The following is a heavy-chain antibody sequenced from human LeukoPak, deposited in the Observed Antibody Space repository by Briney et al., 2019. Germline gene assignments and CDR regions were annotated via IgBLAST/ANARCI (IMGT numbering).Heavy chain of an antibody. Sequence: GGSLRLSCAASGFTFSSYGMHWVRQAPGKGLEWVAVISYDGSNKYYADSVKGRFTISRDNSKNTLYLQMNSLRAEDTAVYYCAKEYYDFWSGYFYYFDYWGQGTLVTVSS. J-gene: IGHJ4*02. D-gene: IGHD3-3*01. CDR2: ISYDGSNK. CDR1: GFTFSSYG. V-gene: IGHV3-30*18. CDR3: AKEYYDFWSGYFYYFDY.